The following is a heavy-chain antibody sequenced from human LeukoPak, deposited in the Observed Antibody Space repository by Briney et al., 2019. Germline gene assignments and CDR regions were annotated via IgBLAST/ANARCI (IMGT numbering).Heavy chain of an antibody. J-gene: IGHJ5*02. CDR1: GFTFSNYW. CDR2: INSDASVT. D-gene: IGHD2-2*01. V-gene: IGHV3-74*01. Sequence: GGSLRLSCAASGFTFSNYWMHWVRQTPGKGLVWVSRINSDASVTTYADSVKGRFTISRDNAKNTLYLQMNSLRAEDTAVYYCAKDRHAPGRYCSTTTCFPFDLWGQGTLVTVSS. CDR3: AKDRHAPGRYCSTTTCFPFDL.